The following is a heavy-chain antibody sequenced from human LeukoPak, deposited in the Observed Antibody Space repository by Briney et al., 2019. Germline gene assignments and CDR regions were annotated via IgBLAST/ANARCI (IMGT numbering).Heavy chain of an antibody. V-gene: IGHV3-7*01. D-gene: IGHD2-2*01. J-gene: IGHJ6*03. CDR3: ARVVPAAMPSAYYMDV. CDR2: IKQDGSEK. Sequence: PGGSLRLSCAASGFIFSSYWMSWVRQAPGKGLEWVANIKQDGSEKYYVDSVKGRFTISRDNAKNSLYLQMNSLRAEDTAVYYCARVVPAAMPSAYYMDVWGKGTTVTVSS. CDR1: GFIFSSYW.